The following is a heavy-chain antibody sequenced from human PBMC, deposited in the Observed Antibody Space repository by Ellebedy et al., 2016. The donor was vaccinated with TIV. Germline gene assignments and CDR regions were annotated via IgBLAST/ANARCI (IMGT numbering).Heavy chain of an antibody. CDR1: GFHFGSYV. V-gene: IGHV3-23*01. CDR3: VKETSV. CDR2: ISGDADAT. J-gene: IGHJ4*02. Sequence: GESLKISCAASGFHFGSYVMSWVRQAPGKGLEWVSAISGDADATFHADSVKGRFAISRDNSKNTLYLQMDSLRAEDTALYYCVKETSVWGRGILVTVSS.